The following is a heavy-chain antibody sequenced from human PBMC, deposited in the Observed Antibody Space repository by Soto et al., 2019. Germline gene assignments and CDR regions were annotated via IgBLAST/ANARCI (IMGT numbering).Heavy chain of an antibody. CDR1: GFTFSSYA. Sequence: EVQLLESGGGLVQPGGSLRLSCAASGFTFSSYAMSWVRQAPGKGLEWVSAISGSGGSTYYADSVKGRFTISRDNSKNTLYLQMNSLRAEDTAVYYCARPPLGYCSGGSRTMEYFQHWGQGTLVTVSS. D-gene: IGHD2-15*01. V-gene: IGHV3-23*01. CDR2: ISGSGGST. J-gene: IGHJ1*01. CDR3: ARPPLGYCSGGSRTMEYFQH.